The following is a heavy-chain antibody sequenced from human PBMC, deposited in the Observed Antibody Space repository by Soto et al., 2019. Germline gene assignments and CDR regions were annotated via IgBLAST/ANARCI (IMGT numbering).Heavy chain of an antibody. CDR2: ISSSSSTI. V-gene: IGHV3-48*02. D-gene: IGHD2-15*01. CDR3: ASSPRGGNDY. J-gene: IGHJ4*02. CDR1: GFTFSSYS. Sequence: GGSLRLSCVASGFTFSSYSMNWVRQAPGKGLEWVSYISSSSSTIYYADSVKGRFTISRDNAKNSLYLQMNSLRDEDTAVYYCASSPRGGNDYWGQGTLVTVSS.